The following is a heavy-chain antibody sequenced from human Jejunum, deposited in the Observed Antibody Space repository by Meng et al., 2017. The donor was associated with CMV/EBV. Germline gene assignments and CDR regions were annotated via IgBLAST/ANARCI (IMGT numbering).Heavy chain of an antibody. CDR2: ISWNSGNL. CDR3: AKDFGPSLVPAAIWSYGMDV. CDR1: YA. V-gene: IGHV3-9*01. D-gene: IGHD2-2*01. J-gene: IGHJ6*02. Sequence: YAMHWVRQAPGKGLELVSGISWNSGNLGYADSVKGRFTISRDNAKNSLYLQMNTLRAEDTALYYCAKDFGPSLVPAAIWSYGMDVWGQGTTVTVSS.